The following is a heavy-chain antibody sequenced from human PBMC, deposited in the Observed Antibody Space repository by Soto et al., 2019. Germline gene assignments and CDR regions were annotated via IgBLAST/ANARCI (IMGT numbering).Heavy chain of an antibody. J-gene: IGHJ5*02. CDR3: ARVQGASDSWFDP. CDR2: IYHSGYT. D-gene: IGHD3-16*01. CDR1: GGSINSSDW. V-gene: IGHV4-4*02. Sequence: QVQLQESGPGLVKPSGTLSLTCGVSGGSINSSDWWSWVRQAPGKGLEWIGEIYHSGYTNYNPSLKSRVTLSVDKSKNPFSLNLSSVIAADTAVYYCARVQGASDSWFDPWGQGTLVTVSS.